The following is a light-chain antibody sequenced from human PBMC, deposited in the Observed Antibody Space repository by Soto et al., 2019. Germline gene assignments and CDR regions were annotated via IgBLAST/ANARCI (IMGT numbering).Light chain of an antibody. V-gene: IGKV3-20*01. Sequence: EIVLTQSPGTLSLSPGERATLSCRASQSVSNNYLAWYQQKPGQAPRLLIYGASSRATGIPDRFSGGGSGTDFTLPISRLEPEDFAVYYCQQYGSSPRTFGQGTKVDIK. CDR1: QSVSNNY. CDR2: GAS. J-gene: IGKJ1*01. CDR3: QQYGSSPRT.